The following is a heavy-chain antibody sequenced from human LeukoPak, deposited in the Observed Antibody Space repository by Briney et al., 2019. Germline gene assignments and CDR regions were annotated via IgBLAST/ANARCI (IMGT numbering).Heavy chain of an antibody. Sequence: SVKVSCKASGGTFSSYAISWVRQAPGQGLEWMGGIIPIFGTANYAQKFQGRVTITADKSTSTAYMELSSLRSEDTAVYYCARDGDYYYDSSGYAPVVSWGQGTLVTVSS. J-gene: IGHJ4*02. V-gene: IGHV1-69*06. CDR3: ARDGDYYYDSSGYAPVVS. CDR1: GGTFSSYA. D-gene: IGHD3-22*01. CDR2: IIPIFGTA.